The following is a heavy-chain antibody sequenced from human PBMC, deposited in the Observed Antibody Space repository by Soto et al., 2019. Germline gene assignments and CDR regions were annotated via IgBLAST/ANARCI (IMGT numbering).Heavy chain of an antibody. CDR3: AGDQGPNYIAV. J-gene: IGHJ6*03. Sequence: QVQLVESGGGLVKPGGSLRLSCAASGFTFSDSFMSWSRQTPGKGLEWLSYISGRGGNTYYADSVRGRFTISRDNAKNSVHLKINSLSAEAAAVYYCAGDQGPNYIAVWGKGTPVTVS. CDR2: ISGRGGNT. CDR1: GFTFSDSF. D-gene: IGHD7-27*01. V-gene: IGHV3-11*01.